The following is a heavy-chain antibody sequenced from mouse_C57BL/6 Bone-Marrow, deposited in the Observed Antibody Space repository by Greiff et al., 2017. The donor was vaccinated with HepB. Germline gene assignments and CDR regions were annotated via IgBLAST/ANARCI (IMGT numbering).Heavy chain of an antibody. D-gene: IGHD2-2*01. V-gene: IGHV5-9*01. CDR2: ISGGGGNT. CDR1: GFTFSSYT. J-gene: IGHJ4*01. CDR3: ARQNGFNYYAMDY. Sequence: EVKLVESGGGLVKPGGSLKLSCAASGFTFSSYTMSWVRQTPEQRLEWVATISGGGGNTYYPDSVKGRFTLSRDNAKNTLYLQMSRLRSEDTALYDCARQNGFNYYAMDYWGQGTSVTVSS.